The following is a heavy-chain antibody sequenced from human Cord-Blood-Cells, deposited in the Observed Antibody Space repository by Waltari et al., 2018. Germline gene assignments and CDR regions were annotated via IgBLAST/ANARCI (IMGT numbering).Heavy chain of an antibody. Sequence: QVQLVQSGAEVKKPGASVKVSCKASGYTFTSYYMHWVRQAPGQGLEWMGIINPSGGSTSYAQKFQGRVTMTRDTSTSTVYMELSSLRSEDTAVYYCARDGGAYSSGWYGFDYWGQGTLVTVSS. CDR3: ARDGGAYSSGWYGFDY. D-gene: IGHD6-19*01. J-gene: IGHJ4*02. CDR2: INPSGGST. CDR1: GYTFTSYY. V-gene: IGHV1-46*01.